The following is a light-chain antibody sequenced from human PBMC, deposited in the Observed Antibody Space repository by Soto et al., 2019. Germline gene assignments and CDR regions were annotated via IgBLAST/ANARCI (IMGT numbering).Light chain of an antibody. V-gene: IGKV1-5*01. CDR2: DAF. CDR1: QSMSIW. CDR3: QQYKSYPRT. Sequence: EIQITESSCTLIASGGGSVTITWRPSQSMSIWLAWYQQKPGKASKLLIYDAFSLESGVASRFSGSGSGTELTLTIPSLQPDDFATYYCQQYKSYPRTLCQGTTVDTK. J-gene: IGKJ1*01.